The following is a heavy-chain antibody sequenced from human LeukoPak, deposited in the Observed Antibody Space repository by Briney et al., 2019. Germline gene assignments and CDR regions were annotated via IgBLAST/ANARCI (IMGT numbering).Heavy chain of an antibody. CDR1: GFTFSSYG. D-gene: IGHD6-6*01. V-gene: IGHV3-33*08. CDR2: IWYGGSNK. Sequence: GGSLRLSCAASGFTFSSYGMHWVRQAPGKGLEWVAVIWYGGSNKYYADSVKGRFTISRDNAKNSLYLQMNSLRAEDTAVYYCAREGEYSSSLGSADYWGQGTLVTVSS. J-gene: IGHJ4*02. CDR3: AREGEYSSSLGSADY.